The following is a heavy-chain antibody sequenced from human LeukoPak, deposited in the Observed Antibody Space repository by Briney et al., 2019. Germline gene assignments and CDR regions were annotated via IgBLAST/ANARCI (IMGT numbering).Heavy chain of an antibody. J-gene: IGHJ4*02. CDR3: ARAEVRGVLPDVRRY. Sequence: SETLSLTCAVYGGSFSGHYWSWIRQSPGKGLEWIGEINDSGSTNYNPSLKSRVTISVDTSKSQFSLKLNSVTAADTALYYCARAEVRGVLPDVRRYWGQGTLVTVSS. CDR1: GGSFSGHY. D-gene: IGHD3-10*01. CDR2: INDSGST. V-gene: IGHV4-34*01.